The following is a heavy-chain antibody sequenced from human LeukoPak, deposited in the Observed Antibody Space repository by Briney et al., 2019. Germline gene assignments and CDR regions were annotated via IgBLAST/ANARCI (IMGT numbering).Heavy chain of an antibody. V-gene: IGHV4-59*08. CDR3: ARREARELLGAFDY. D-gene: IGHD1-26*01. Sequence: PSETLSLTCTVSGGSISSYYWSWIRQPPGKGLEWIGYIYYSGSTNYNPSLKSRVTISVDTSKNQFSLKLSSVTAADTAVYYCARREARELLGAFDYWGQGTLVTVSS. CDR1: GGSISSYY. J-gene: IGHJ4*02. CDR2: IYYSGST.